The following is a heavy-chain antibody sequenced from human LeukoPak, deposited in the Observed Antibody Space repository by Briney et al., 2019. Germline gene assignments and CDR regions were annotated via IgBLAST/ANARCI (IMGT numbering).Heavy chain of an antibody. CDR3: ARDGYNYAPFDY. J-gene: IGHJ4*02. V-gene: IGHV3-48*04. Sequence: PGGSLRLSCAASGFTLSSYSMNWVRQAPGKGLEWVSYISSSGSTIYYADSVKGRFTISRDNAKNSLYLQMNSLRAEDTAVYYCARDGYNYAPFDYWGQGTLVTVSS. CDR2: ISSSGSTI. D-gene: IGHD5-24*01. CDR1: GFTLSSYS.